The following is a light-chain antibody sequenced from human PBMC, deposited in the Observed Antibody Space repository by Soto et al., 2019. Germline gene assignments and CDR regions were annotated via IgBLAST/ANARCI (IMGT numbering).Light chain of an antibody. J-gene: IGLJ1*01. V-gene: IGLV2-14*03. CDR3: SSHTPNYTRQIL. CDR2: DVT. Sequence: QSVLTQPASVSGSPGQSITISCTGTSSDVGGYNYVSWYQHHPGKAPKLIIYDVTNRPSGVSNPFSGSKSGNTASLTISGLQPEDEAYYYCSSHTPNYTRQILFGTGTKATIL. CDR1: SSDVGGYNY.